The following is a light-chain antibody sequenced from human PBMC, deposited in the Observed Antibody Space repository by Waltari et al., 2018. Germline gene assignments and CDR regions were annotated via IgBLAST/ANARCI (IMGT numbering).Light chain of an antibody. Sequence: QSALTQPASVSGSPGQSITISCTGTSRDVGSYNLFAWYQQHPGKAPKLMIYEVSKRPSGVSNRFSGSKSGNTASLTISGLQAEDEADYYCCSYAGSSTHVVFGGGTKLTVL. CDR3: CSYAGSSTHVV. V-gene: IGLV2-23*02. CDR1: SRDVGSYNL. CDR2: EVS. J-gene: IGLJ2*01.